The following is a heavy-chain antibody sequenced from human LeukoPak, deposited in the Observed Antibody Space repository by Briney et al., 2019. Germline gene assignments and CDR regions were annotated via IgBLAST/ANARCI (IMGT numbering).Heavy chain of an antibody. V-gene: IGHV3-23*01. CDR2: IDHRGLNT. CDR3: VRDVGGMSFFDF. Sequence: GGSLRLSCAASGFVFSGYGMAWVRQTATKGLEWVSTIDHRGLNTHYSDSVQGRLTISRDNSRDTPYLQMESLSAEDTAVYFCVRDVGGMSFFDFWGRGTLVIVSS. CDR1: GFVFSGYG. J-gene: IGHJ4*02. D-gene: IGHD3-16*01.